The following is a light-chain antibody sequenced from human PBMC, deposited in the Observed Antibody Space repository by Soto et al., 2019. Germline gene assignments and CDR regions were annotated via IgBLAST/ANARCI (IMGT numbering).Light chain of an antibody. CDR3: SSYAGSDNPYV. CDR2: EVT. V-gene: IGLV2-8*01. J-gene: IGLJ1*01. Sequence: LTQPPSASGSPGQSVTISCTGTSGDVGGYDYVSWYQQHPGKAPKLMIYEVTKRPLGVPDRFSGSKSGNTASLTVSGLXAEDEADYYCSSYAGSDNPYVFGTGTKVTVL. CDR1: SGDVGGYDY.